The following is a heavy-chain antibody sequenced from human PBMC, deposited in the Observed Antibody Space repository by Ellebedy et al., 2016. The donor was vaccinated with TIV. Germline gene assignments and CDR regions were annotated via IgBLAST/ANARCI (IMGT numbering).Heavy chain of an antibody. CDR3: ARVVSLVRGVDFDY. D-gene: IGHD3-10*01. CDR1: GYTFTSYD. Sequence: ASVKVSCKASGYTFTSYDINWVLQATGQGLEWMGWMNPNSGNTGYAQKFQGRVTMTRNTSISTAYMELSSLRSEDTAVYYCARVVSLVRGVDFDYWGQGTLVTVSS. V-gene: IGHV1-8*01. J-gene: IGHJ4*02. CDR2: MNPNSGNT.